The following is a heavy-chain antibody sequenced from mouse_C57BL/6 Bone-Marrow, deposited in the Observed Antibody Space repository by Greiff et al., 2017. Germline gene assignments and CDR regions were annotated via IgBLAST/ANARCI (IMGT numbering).Heavy chain of an antibody. CDR1: GYAFTNYL. CDR3: AREGLYYYYAMDY. D-gene: IGHD1-3*01. CDR2: INPGSGGT. Sequence: QVQLQQSGAELVRPGTSVKVSCKASGYAFTNYLIEWVKQRPGQGLEWIGVINPGSGGTNYNEKFKGKATLTADKSSSTAYMQLSSLTSEDSAVYFCAREGLYYYYAMDYWGQGTSVTVSS. J-gene: IGHJ4*01. V-gene: IGHV1-54*01.